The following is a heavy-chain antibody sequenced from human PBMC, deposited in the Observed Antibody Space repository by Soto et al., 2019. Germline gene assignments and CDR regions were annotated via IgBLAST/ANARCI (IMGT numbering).Heavy chain of an antibody. CDR2: IYYTGST. CDR1: GDSISSGGNF. CDR3: ARATRVTTSGSTAYYFDF. J-gene: IGHJ4*02. Sequence: PSETLSLTCTVSGDSISSGGNFWSWIRQHPGKGLEWLGYIYYTGSTYHNPSLTSRLPISVDTPKNQFSLKLSSVTPAATAVYFCARATRVTTSGSTAYYFDFWGQGTLVTVSS. D-gene: IGHD4-17*01. V-gene: IGHV4-31*03.